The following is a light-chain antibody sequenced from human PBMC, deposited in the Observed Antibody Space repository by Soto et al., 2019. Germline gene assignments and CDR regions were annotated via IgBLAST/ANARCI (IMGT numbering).Light chain of an antibody. V-gene: IGKV3-15*01. CDR2: GAS. J-gene: IGKJ1*01. CDR3: QQYNTWPGWT. CDR1: QSINSN. Sequence: EVVMTQSPAALSVSPGERATLSCRASQSINSNLAWYQQKPGQAPRLLVYGASTMATGIPARFSGTGSGTEFTLTISSLQSEDFAAYYCQQYNTWPGWTFGQGTKVEIK.